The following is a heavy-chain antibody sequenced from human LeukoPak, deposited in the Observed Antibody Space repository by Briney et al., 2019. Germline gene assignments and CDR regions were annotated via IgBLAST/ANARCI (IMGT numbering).Heavy chain of an antibody. CDR3: ARDPLYCTNGVCLYYYYYMDV. CDR2: ITSSATYI. D-gene: IGHD2-8*01. CDR1: RFTFNN. J-gene: IGHJ6*03. V-gene: IGHV3-21*01. Sequence: GGSLRLSCATSRFTFNNMNWVRQAQGRALEWVSSITSSATYIFYTDSVKGRFTISRYNAKNSLYLQTNSLGAEDTAVYYCARDPLYCTNGVCLYYYYYMDVWGKGTTVTVSS.